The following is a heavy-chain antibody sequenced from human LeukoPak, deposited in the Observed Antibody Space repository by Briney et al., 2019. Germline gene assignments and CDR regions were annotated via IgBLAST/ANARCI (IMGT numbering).Heavy chain of an antibody. CDR2: ISTTASTN. J-gene: IGHJ4*02. V-gene: IGHV3-11*04. D-gene: IGHD2/OR15-2a*01. CDR3: ARDPGGSSETPPSFDY. Sequence: GGSLRLSCAPSGFNFSNYFMNWLRQAPGKGLEWVSYISTTASTNFYADSVKGRFTISRENAKNSLFLQMSSLRAEDTAVYYCARDPGGSSETPPSFDYWGQGILVTASS. CDR1: GFNFSNYF.